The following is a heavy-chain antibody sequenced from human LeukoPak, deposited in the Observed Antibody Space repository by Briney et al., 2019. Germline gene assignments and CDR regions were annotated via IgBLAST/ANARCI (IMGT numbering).Heavy chain of an antibody. CDR2: ISSSSSYI. V-gene: IGHV3-21*01. CDR3: ARAIVRRYGMDV. Sequence: GGSLRLSCAASGFTFSSYSMNWVRQAPGKGLEWVSSISSSSSYIYYADSVKGRFTISRDNAKNSLYLQMNSLGAEDTAVYYCARAIVRRYGMDVWGQGTTVTVSS. D-gene: IGHD3-16*02. J-gene: IGHJ6*02. CDR1: GFTFSSYS.